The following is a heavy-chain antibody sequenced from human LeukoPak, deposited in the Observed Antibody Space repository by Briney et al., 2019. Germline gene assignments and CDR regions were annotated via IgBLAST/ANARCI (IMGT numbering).Heavy chain of an antibody. Sequence: SETLSLTCAVCGGSFSGYYWSWIRQPPGKGLEWTGEINHSGSTNYNPSLTSRVTISVDTSKNQFSLKLSSVTAADTAVYYCARRTYHGRRGPSDYWGQGTLVTVSS. D-gene: IGHD1-14*01. CDR3: ARRTYHGRRGPSDY. J-gene: IGHJ4*02. CDR2: INHSGST. CDR1: GGSFSGYY. V-gene: IGHV4-34*01.